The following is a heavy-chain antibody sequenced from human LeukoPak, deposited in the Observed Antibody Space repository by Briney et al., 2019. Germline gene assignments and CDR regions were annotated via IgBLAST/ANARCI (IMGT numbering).Heavy chain of an antibody. V-gene: IGHV3-33*06. CDR1: GFTFTTYG. J-gene: IGHJ4*02. CDR3: AKDDRRAGYSYGYSIDY. CDR2: IWYDGSIT. Sequence: GGSLRLSCAASGFTFTTYGMHWVRQAPGKGLEWVAVIWYDGSITYYADSVKGRFTISRDNSKNTLYLQMSSLRAEDTALYYCAKDDRRAGYSYGYSIDYWGQGTLVTVSS. D-gene: IGHD5-18*01.